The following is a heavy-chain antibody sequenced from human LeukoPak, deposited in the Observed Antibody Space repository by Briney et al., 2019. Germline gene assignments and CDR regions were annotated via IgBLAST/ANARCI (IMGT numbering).Heavy chain of an antibody. CDR3: TRDRIVGKAPFGP. CDR2: IHTGNGDT. V-gene: IGHV1-3*04. Sequence: GASVKVSCKASGYTFTIYAMHWVRQAPGQRLEWMGWIHTGNGDTVYSQKFQGRVTITIDTSASTVYMDLSSLRSEDTAIYYCTRDRIVGKAPFGPWGQGTLVTVSS. J-gene: IGHJ5*02. D-gene: IGHD2-15*01. CDR1: GYTFTIYA.